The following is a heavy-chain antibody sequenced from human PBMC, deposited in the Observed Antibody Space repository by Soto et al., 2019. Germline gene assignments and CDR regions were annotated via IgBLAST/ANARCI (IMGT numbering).Heavy chain of an antibody. D-gene: IGHD3-10*01. CDR1: GYTFTSYD. Sequence: ASVKVSCKASGYTFTSYDINWVRQATGQGLEWMGWMNPNSGNTGYAQKFQGRVTMTRNTSISTAYMELSSLRSEDTAVYYCAREGSVLRLGDYYYYGMDVWGQGTTVTVSS. J-gene: IGHJ6*02. V-gene: IGHV1-8*01. CDR3: AREGSVLRLGDYYYYGMDV. CDR2: MNPNSGNT.